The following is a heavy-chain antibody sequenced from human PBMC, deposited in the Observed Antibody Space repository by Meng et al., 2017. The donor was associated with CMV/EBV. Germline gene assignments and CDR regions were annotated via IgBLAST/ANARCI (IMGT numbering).Heavy chain of an antibody. D-gene: IGHD2-2*01. CDR3: ARGPGVVVPAATDY. V-gene: IGHV1-18*04. Sequence: ASVKVSCKASGYTFTGYYMHWVRQAPGQGLEWMGWISAYNGNTNYAQKLQGRVTMTTDTSTSTAYMELRSLRSDDTAVYYCARGPGVVVPAATDYWGQGTLVTVSS. CDR1: GYTFTGYY. J-gene: IGHJ4*02. CDR2: ISAYNGNT.